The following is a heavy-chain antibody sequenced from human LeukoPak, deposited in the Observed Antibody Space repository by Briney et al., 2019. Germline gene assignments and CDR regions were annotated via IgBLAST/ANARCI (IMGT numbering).Heavy chain of an antibody. J-gene: IGHJ6*03. V-gene: IGHV4-59*08. D-gene: IGHD6-13*01. CDR3: ARQTNSTWSLYMDV. Sequence: PSETLSLTCAVDGGSFSGFYWTWIRQPPGKGLEWIGYIYYSGSTNYNPSLKSRVTISVDTSKNQFSLKLSSVTAADTGVYYCARQTNSTWSLYMDVWGKGITVTVSS. CDR1: GGSFSGFY. CDR2: IYYSGST.